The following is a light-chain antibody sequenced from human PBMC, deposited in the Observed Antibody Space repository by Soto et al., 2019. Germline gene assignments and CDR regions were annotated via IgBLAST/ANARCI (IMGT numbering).Light chain of an antibody. CDR2: DVS. J-gene: IGLJ2*01. CDR3: CSYAGRYTWV. V-gene: IGLV2-11*01. Sequence: QSALTQPRSVSGSPGQSVTISCTGTSSGVGGYHYVSWYQQHPGKAPKLMLYDVSKRPSGVPDRFSGSKSGNTASLTISGLQAEDEADYYCCSYAGRYTWVFGGGTKVTVL. CDR1: SSGVGGYHY.